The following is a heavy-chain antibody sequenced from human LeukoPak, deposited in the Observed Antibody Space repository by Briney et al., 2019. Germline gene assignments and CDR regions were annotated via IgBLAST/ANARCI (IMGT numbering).Heavy chain of an antibody. D-gene: IGHD3-10*01. CDR1: VASTSRDY. CDR3: SRGATVVRGAQSLDY. V-gene: IGHV4-59*01. CDR2: IFYRGST. J-gene: IGHJ4*02. Sequence: SETLSLTCTLSVASTSRDYWTWRRQPPGKRLEWIGYIFYRGSTNYNPSLKSRVTISVDTSKNQFSLKLSSMTAAATAVYYCSRGATVVRGAQSLDYWGQGTLVTVSS.